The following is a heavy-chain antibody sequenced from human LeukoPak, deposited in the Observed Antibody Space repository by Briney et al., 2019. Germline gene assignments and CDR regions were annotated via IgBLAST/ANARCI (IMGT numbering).Heavy chain of an antibody. Sequence: SETLSLTCAVHGGSFSGYYWSWVRQPPGKGLEWIGEINHSGSTNYNPSLKSRVTISVDTYKNQFSLKLSSVTAADTAVYYCARAGEYGSGGSPYYYYGMDVWGQGTTVTVSS. CDR2: INHSGST. CDR3: ARAGEYGSGGSPYYYYGMDV. J-gene: IGHJ6*02. D-gene: IGHD3-10*01. V-gene: IGHV4-34*01. CDR1: GGSFSGYY.